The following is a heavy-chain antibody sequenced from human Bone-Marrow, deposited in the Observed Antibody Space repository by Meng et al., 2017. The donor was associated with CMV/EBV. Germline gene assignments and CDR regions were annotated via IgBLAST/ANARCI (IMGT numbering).Heavy chain of an antibody. D-gene: IGHD4-11*01. CDR1: GFTFNTYW. J-gene: IGHJ5*02. V-gene: IGHV3-7*01. CDR3: AREAPTVTTARGGWFDP. Sequence: GESLKISCAASGFTFNTYWMSWVRQAPGKGLEWVANIKQDGSEHYYVDSVKGRFTISRDNAKNSLSLQMNSLRAEDTAVYYCAREAPTVTTARGGWFDPWGQGTLVTVSS. CDR2: IKQDGSEH.